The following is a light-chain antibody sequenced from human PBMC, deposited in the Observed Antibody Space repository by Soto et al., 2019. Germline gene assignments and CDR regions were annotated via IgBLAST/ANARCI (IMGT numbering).Light chain of an antibody. CDR3: QVWDTGSDHPV. CDR2: YDS. J-gene: IGLJ2*01. CDR1: NIGDKN. Sequence: SSELTQPPSVSVAPGQTATITCGGTNIGDKNVHWYQQRPGQAPVLVIYYDSGRPSGISERFSGSNSANTATLTISRVEAGDEADYCCQVWDTGSDHPVFSGGTKLTVL. V-gene: IGLV3-21*04.